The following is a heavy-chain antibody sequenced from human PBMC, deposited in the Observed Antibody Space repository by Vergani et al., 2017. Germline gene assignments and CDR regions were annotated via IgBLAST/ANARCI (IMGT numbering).Heavy chain of an antibody. CDR3: ARDRHLAGQGDFDY. J-gene: IGHJ4*02. V-gene: IGHV4-34*01. Sequence: QVQLQQWGAGLLKPSETLSLTCAVYGGSFSGYYWSWIRQPPGKGLEWIGEINHSGSTNYNPSLKSRVTKSVDTSKNQFSLKLSSVTAADTAVYYCARDRHLAGQGDFDYWGQGTLVTVSS. CDR1: GGSFSGYY. D-gene: IGHD3-3*02. CDR2: INHSGST.